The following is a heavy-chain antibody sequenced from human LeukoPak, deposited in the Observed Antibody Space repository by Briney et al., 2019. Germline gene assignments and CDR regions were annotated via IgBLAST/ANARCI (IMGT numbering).Heavy chain of an antibody. V-gene: IGHV3-21*01. Sequence: PGGSLRLSCAASGFPFSDYSMNSVRQAPGKGLERVSSISGGSNYIYAADSVKGRFTISRDNAKKSLYLQMTSLRADDTAVYFCVRDLVRGVHPVFYFDLWGRGTLVTVSS. CDR2: ISGGSNYI. J-gene: IGHJ2*01. CDR3: VRDLVRGVHPVFYFDL. CDR1: GFPFSDYS. D-gene: IGHD3-10*01.